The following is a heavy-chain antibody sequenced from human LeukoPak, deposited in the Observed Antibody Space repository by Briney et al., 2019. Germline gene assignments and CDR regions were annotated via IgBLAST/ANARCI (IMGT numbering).Heavy chain of an antibody. J-gene: IGHJ6*03. Sequence: GGSLRLSCAASGFTLSNYGMHWVRQAPGKGLEWVAFIRYDGSNKYYADSVKGRFTISRDNAKNSLYLQMNSLRAEDTALYYCAREVGGSSDWFPYYYYYYMDVWGKGTPVTVSS. CDR1: GFTLSNYG. D-gene: IGHD6-19*01. V-gene: IGHV3-30*02. CDR3: AREVGGSSDWFPYYYYYYMDV. CDR2: IRYDGSNK.